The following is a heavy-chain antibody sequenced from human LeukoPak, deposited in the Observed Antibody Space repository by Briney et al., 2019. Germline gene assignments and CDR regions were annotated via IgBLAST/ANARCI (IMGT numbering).Heavy chain of an antibody. CDR1: GGSISSYY. CDR3: ARGDVDTAMAGDY. Sequence: PSETLSLTCTVSGGSISSYYWSWIRQPPGKGLEWIGYIYYSGSTNYTPSLKSRVTISVDTSKNQFSLKLSSVTAADTAVYYCARGDVDTAMAGDYWGQGTLVTVSS. D-gene: IGHD5-18*01. J-gene: IGHJ4*02. CDR2: IYYSGST. V-gene: IGHV4-59*01.